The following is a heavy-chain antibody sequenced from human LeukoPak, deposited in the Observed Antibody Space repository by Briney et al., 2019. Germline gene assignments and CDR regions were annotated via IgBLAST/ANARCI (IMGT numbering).Heavy chain of an antibody. CDR2: ISAYNGYT. J-gene: IGHJ6*03. CDR1: GYTFTNYY. Sequence: GASVKVSCKASGYTFTNYYITWVRQAPGQGLEWMGWISAYNGYTNYAQKLQGRVTMTTDTSTSTAYMELRSLRSDDTAVYYCARDPGGGGYSIFYYYYYMDVWGKGTTVTVSS. D-gene: IGHD6-13*01. V-gene: IGHV1-18*01. CDR3: ARDPGGGGYSIFYYYYYMDV.